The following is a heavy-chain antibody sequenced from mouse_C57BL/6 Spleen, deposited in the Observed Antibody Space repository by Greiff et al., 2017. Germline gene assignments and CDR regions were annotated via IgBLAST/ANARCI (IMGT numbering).Heavy chain of an antibody. CDR2: INPSNGGT. CDR3: ARRLLYAMDY. Sequence: VQRVESGTELVKPGASVKLSCKASGYTFTSYWMHWVKQRPGQGLEWIGNINPSNGGTNYNEKFKSKATLTVDKSSTTAYMQLSSLTSEDSAVYYCARRLLYAMDYWGQGTSVTVSS. J-gene: IGHJ4*01. CDR1: GYTFTSYW. V-gene: IGHV1-53*01. D-gene: IGHD2-10*01.